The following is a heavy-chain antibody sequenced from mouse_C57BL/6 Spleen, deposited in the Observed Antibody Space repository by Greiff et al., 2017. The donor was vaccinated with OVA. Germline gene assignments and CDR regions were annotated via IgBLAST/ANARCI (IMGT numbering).Heavy chain of an antibody. V-gene: IGHV5-4*01. CDR3: ARDDSSGFSAY. J-gene: IGHJ3*01. D-gene: IGHD3-2*02. CDR1: GFTFSSYA. Sequence: EVKLQESGGGLVKPGGSLKLSCAASGFTFSSYAMSWVRQTPEKRLEWVATISDGGSYTYYPDNVKGRFTISRDNAKNNLYLQMSHLKSEDTAMYYCARDDSSGFSAYWGQGTLVTVSA. CDR2: ISDGGSYT.